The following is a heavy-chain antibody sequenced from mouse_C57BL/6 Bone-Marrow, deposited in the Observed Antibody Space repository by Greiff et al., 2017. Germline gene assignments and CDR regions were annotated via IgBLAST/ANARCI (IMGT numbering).Heavy chain of an antibody. Sequence: QVQLQQPGAELVKPGASVKVSCKASGYTFTSYWMHWVKQRPGQGLEWIGRIHPSDSATNYNQKFKGKATLTVDKSSSTAYMQLSSLTSEESAVYYCAMSSYYGSSELGFDVWGTGTTVTVSS. CDR3: AMSSYYGSSELGFDV. CDR1: GYTFTSYW. V-gene: IGHV1-74*01. D-gene: IGHD1-1*01. CDR2: IHPSDSAT. J-gene: IGHJ1*03.